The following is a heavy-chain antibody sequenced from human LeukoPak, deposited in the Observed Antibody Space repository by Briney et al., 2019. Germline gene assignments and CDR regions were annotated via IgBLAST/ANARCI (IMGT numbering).Heavy chain of an antibody. D-gene: IGHD1-26*01. CDR3: ARESGLNAGSSGY. V-gene: IGHV4-4*07. CDR1: GGSISSYY. Sequence: PSETLSLTCTVSGGSISSYYWTWIRQPAGEGLEWIGRIFTSGSINDNPSLKSRATMSVDTSKNEFCQRLTSATAADTAVYYCARESGLNAGSSGYWGQRTLVTVSS. CDR2: IFTSGSI. J-gene: IGHJ4*02.